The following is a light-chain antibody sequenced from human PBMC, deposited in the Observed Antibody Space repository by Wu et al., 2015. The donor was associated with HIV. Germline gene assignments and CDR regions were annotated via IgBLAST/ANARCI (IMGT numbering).Light chain of an antibody. CDR2: GAF. CDR3: QQYDNSRVT. V-gene: IGKV3-20*01. Sequence: EIVLTQSPGTLSLSPGERATLSCRASQSVSNNYLSWYQQKPGQPPRLLIYGAFSRATGIPDRFNGSGSGTDITLTISRLEPEDFAVYYCQQYDNSRVTFGQGTKVEVK. J-gene: IGKJ1*01. CDR1: QSVSNNY.